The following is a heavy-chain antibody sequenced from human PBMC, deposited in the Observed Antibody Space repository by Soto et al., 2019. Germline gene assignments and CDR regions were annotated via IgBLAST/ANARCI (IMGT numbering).Heavy chain of an antibody. V-gene: IGHV4-38-2*01. D-gene: IGHD5-12*01. CDR3: ARGTYKGIVATGFNWFDP. CDR2: IYHSGST. Sequence: SETLSLTGAVSGYSISSGYYWGWIRQPPGKGLEWIGSIYHSGSTYYNPSLKSRVTISVDTSKNQFSLKLSSVTAADTAVYFCARGTYKGIVATGFNWFDPWGQGTLVTVSS. J-gene: IGHJ5*02. CDR1: GYSISSGYY.